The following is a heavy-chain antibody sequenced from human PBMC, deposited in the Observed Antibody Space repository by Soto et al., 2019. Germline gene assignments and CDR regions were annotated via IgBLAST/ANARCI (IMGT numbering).Heavy chain of an antibody. D-gene: IGHD1-1*01. CDR2: IWYDGSNK. CDR3: ARDRDRLATLHYFDY. Sequence: GGSLRLSWAASGFTFSSHGTRWVRQAPGKGLEWVALIWYDGSNKYYADSVKGRFTISRDNSKNTLYLQMDSLRAEDTAVYYCARDRDRLATLHYFDYWGQGTLVTVSS. CDR1: GFTFSSHG. V-gene: IGHV3-33*01. J-gene: IGHJ4*02.